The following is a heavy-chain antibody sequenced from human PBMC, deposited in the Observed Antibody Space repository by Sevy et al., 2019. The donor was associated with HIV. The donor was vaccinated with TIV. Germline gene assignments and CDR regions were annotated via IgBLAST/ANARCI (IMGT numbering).Heavy chain of an antibody. CDR2: ISFDGGNT. CDR3: ARGPYNSGLRFDF. Sequence: GGSLRLSCVASGFSLSDYAMHWVRRGPDKGLAWVAVISFDGGNTHYSDAVEGRFTISRDNSKNTVFLQMNSLSPDDTALYYYARGPYNSGLRFDFWGQGTLVTVSS. J-gene: IGHJ4*02. CDR1: GFSLSDYA. V-gene: IGHV3-30-3*01. D-gene: IGHD5-12*01.